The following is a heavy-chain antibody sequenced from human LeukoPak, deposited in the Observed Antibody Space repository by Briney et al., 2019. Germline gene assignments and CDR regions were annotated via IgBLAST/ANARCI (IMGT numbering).Heavy chain of an antibody. Sequence: PSQTLSLTCTVSGGSINSYYWSWIRQPPGKGLEWIGYIYYSGSTNYNPSLKSRVTISVDTSKNQFSLRLSSVTAADTAVYYCARVTGYMTEDYFDYWGQGTLITVSS. D-gene: IGHD6-13*01. J-gene: IGHJ4*02. CDR2: IYYSGST. V-gene: IGHV4-59*01. CDR1: GGSINSYY. CDR3: ARVTGYMTEDYFDY.